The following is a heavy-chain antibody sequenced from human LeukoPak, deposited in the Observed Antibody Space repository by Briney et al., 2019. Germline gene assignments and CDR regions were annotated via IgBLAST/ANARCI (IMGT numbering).Heavy chain of an antibody. CDR2: ISGSGGST. D-gene: IGHD3-10*01. CDR1: GFTFSSYA. V-gene: IGHV3-23*01. Sequence: GGSLRLSCAASGFTFSSYAMSWVRQAPGKGLEWVSAISGSGGSTYYADSVKGRFTISRDNSKNTLYLQMNSLRAEDTAVYYCAKDLHYYGSGSYVLWGQGTLVTVSS. CDR3: AKDLHYYGSGSYVL. J-gene: IGHJ4*02.